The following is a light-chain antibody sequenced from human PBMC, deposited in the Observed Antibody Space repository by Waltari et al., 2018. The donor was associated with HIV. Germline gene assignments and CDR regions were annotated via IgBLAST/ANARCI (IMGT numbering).Light chain of an antibody. V-gene: IGKV3-11*01. Sequence: EIVLTQSPATLSLSPGERATLPCRASQSISSYLAWYQQKPGQAPRLLIDDASNRATGIPARFSGSGSATDFTLTISSLEPEDFAVYYCQHRSSWPRGTFGQGTKLEIK. CDR2: DAS. CDR1: QSISSY. J-gene: IGKJ2*01. CDR3: QHRSSWPRGT.